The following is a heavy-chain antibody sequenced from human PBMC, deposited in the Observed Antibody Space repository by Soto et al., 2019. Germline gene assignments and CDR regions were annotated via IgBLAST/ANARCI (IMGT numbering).Heavy chain of an antibody. J-gene: IGHJ3*02. CDR1: GYSFTSYW. D-gene: IGHD2-15*01. CDR2: IYPGDSDT. Sequence: PGESLKISCKGSGYSFTSYWIGWVRQMPGKGLEWMGIIYPGDSDTRYSPSFQGQVTISADKSISTAYLQWSSLKASDTAMYYCASMGCSGGSCYSPDAFDIWGQGTMVTVSS. V-gene: IGHV5-51*01. CDR3: ASMGCSGGSCYSPDAFDI.